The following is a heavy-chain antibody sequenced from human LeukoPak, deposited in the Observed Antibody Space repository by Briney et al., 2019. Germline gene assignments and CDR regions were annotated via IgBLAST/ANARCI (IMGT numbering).Heavy chain of an antibody. CDR3: ARGGKNKQWLVRGRYWFDP. J-gene: IGHJ5*02. CDR2: IIPIFGTA. V-gene: IGHV1-69*13. D-gene: IGHD6-19*01. CDR1: GGTFSSYA. Sequence: SVKVSCKASGGTFSSYAISWVRQAPGQGLEWMGGIIPIFGTANYAQKFQGRVTITADESTSTAYMELSSLRSEDTAVYYCARGGKNKQWLVRGRYWFDPWGQGTLVTVSS.